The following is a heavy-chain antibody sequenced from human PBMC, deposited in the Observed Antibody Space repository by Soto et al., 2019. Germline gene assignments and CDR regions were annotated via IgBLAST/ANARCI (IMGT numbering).Heavy chain of an antibody. D-gene: IGHD5-18*01. CDR2: IYYSGST. V-gene: IGHV4-31*03. J-gene: IGHJ6*02. Sequence: PSETLSLTCTVSVGSISSGGYYWSWIRQHPGKGLEWIGYIYYSGSTYYNPSLKSRVTISVDTSKNQFSLKLSSVTAADTAVYYCARGLLGDDGMDVWGQGTTVTVSS. CDR1: VGSISSGGYY. CDR3: ARGLLGDDGMDV.